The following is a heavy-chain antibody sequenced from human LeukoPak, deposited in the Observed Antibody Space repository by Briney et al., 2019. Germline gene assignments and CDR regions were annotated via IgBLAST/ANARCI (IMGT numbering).Heavy chain of an antibody. D-gene: IGHD2-21*01. J-gene: IGHJ4*02. CDR3: AKGDSGDFYLDC. CDR2: ISSDGSDK. Sequence: PGGSLRLSCAASGFTFSDYDIHWVRQAPGKGPEWVAVISSDGSDKSYADSVKGRFTISRDNSKNTLCLQLHSLSAEDTAVHYCAKGDSGDFYLDCWGQGTLVTVSS. V-gene: IGHV3-30*18. CDR1: GFTFSDYD.